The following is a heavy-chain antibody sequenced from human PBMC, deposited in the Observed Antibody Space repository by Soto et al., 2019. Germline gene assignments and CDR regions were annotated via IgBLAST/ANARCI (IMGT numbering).Heavy chain of an antibody. CDR3: ARRAVVAVAGSLDNWFDP. CDR1: GDSIRSYD. J-gene: IGHJ5*02. Sequence: PSVTQSLTCTVAGDSIRSYDWNWIRPTPGKGLEWIGYVYNSGSTNYNPSLKNRVTISVDTSKNQFSLKLNSVTAADTAVYYCARRAVVAVAGSLDNWFDPWGQGTLVTVS. V-gene: IGHV4-59*01. D-gene: IGHD2-15*01. CDR2: VYNSGST.